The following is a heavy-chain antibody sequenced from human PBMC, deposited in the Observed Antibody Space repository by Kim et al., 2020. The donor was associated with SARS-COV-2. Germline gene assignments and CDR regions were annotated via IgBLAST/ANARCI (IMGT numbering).Heavy chain of an antibody. D-gene: IGHD3-16*02. CDR1: GGSFSGYY. J-gene: IGHJ6*02. Sequence: SETLSLTCAVYGGSFSGYYWSWIRQPPGKGLEWIGEINHSGSTNYNPSLKSRVTISVDTSKNQFSLKLSSVTAADTAVYYCARGRRVWGSYRYSFYYYGMDVWGQGTTVTVSS. CDR2: INHSGST. V-gene: IGHV4-34*01. CDR3: ARGRRVWGSYRYSFYYYGMDV.